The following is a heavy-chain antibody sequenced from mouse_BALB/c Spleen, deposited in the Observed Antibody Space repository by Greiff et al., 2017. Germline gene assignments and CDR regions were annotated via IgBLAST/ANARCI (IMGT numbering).Heavy chain of an antibody. J-gene: IGHJ2*01. Sequence: EVKLEESGPGLVKPSQSLSLTCTVTGYSITSDYAWNWIRQFPGNKLEWMGYISYSGSTSYNPSLKSRISITRDTSKNQFFLQLNSVTTEDTATYYCARQSYYFDYWGQGTTLTVSS. V-gene: IGHV3-2*02. CDR2: ISYSGST. CDR1: GYSITSDYA. CDR3: ARQSYYFDY.